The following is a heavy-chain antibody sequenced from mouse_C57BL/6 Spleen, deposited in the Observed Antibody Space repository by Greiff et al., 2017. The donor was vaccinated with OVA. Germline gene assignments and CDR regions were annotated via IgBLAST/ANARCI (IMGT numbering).Heavy chain of an antibody. Sequence: QVQLQQPGAELVMPGASVKLSCKASGYTFTSYWMHWVKQRPGQGLEWIGEIDPSDSYTNYNQKFKGKSPLTVDKSSSTAYMQLSSLTSEDSAVYYCARGRGYDVYCFDYWGQGTTLTVSS. CDR2: IDPSDSYT. J-gene: IGHJ2*01. V-gene: IGHV1-69*01. CDR1: GYTFTSYW. D-gene: IGHD2-2*01. CDR3: ARGRGYDVYCFDY.